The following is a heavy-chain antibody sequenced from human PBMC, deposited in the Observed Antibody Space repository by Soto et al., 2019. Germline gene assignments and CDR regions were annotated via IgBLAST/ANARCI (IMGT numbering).Heavy chain of an antibody. D-gene: IGHD4-17*01. CDR1: GGTFSSYA. CDR3: ARDPYGDYTAGYYGMDV. V-gene: IGHV1-69*13. Sequence: GASVKVSCKASGGTFSSYAISCVRQAPGQGLEWMGGIIPIFGTANYAQKFQGRVTITADESTSTAYMELSSLRSEDTAVYYCARDPYGDYTAGYYGMDVWGQGTTVTVSS. CDR2: IIPIFGTA. J-gene: IGHJ6*02.